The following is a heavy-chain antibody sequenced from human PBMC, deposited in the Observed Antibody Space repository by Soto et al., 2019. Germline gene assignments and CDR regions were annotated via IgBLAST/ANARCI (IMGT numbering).Heavy chain of an antibody. CDR1: GGSISSGDYY. Sequence: AETLSLTFTVSGGSISSGDYYWSWIRQPPGKGLEWIGYIYYSGSTNYNPSLKSRVTISVDTSKNQFSLKLSSVTAADTAVYYCARQVSGYDSARSVYYYYMDVWGKGTTVTVSS. V-gene: IGHV4-61*08. D-gene: IGHD5-12*01. J-gene: IGHJ6*03. CDR3: ARQVSGYDSARSVYYYYMDV. CDR2: IYYSGST.